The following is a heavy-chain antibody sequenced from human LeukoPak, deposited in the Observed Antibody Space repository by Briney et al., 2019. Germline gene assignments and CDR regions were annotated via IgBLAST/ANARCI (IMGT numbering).Heavy chain of an antibody. J-gene: IGHJ4*02. CDR2: ISYDGSNK. D-gene: IGHD2-15*01. Sequence: GGSLRLSCAASGFTFRSYAMHWVRQAPGKGLVWVAVISYDGSNKYYADSVKGRFTISGDNSKNTLYLQMNSLRAEDTAVYYCARPIIPLVVAATQELGYWGQGTLVTVSS. CDR3: ARPIIPLVVAATQELGY. V-gene: IGHV3-30*04. CDR1: GFTFRSYA.